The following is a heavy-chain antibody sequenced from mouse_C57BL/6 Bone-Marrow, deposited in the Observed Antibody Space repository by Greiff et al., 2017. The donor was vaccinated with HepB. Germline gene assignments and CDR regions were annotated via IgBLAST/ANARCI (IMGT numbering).Heavy chain of an antibody. CDR3: ARLRDDGYYVDY. J-gene: IGHJ2*01. CDR2: IYPGGGYT. V-gene: IGHV1-63*01. Sequence: LVESGAELVRPGTSVKMSCKASGYTFTNYWIGWAKQRPGHGLEWIGDIYPGGGYTNYNEKFKGKATLTADKSSSTAYMQFSSLTSEDSAIYYCARLRDDGYYVDYWGQGTTLTVSS. D-gene: IGHD2-3*01. CDR1: GYTFTNYW.